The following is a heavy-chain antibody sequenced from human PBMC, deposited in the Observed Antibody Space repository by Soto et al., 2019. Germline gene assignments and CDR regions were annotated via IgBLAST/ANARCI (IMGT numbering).Heavy chain of an antibody. D-gene: IGHD7-27*01. Sequence: GGSLRLSCAASGFTFSSYAMSWVRQAPGKGLEWVSAISGSGGSTYYADSVKGRFTISRDNSKNTLYLQMNSLRAEDTAVYYWAKDRVSWGFHFDYWGQGTLVTVSS. CDR1: GFTFSSYA. J-gene: IGHJ4*02. CDR3: AKDRVSWGFHFDY. CDR2: ISGSGGST. V-gene: IGHV3-23*01.